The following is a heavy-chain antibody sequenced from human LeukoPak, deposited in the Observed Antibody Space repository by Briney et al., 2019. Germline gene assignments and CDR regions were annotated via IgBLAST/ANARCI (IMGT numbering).Heavy chain of an antibody. J-gene: IGHJ4*02. CDR2: IRYDGSNK. CDR1: GFTFSSYG. D-gene: IGHD2/OR15-2a*01. CDR3: AREGPRGNSQFDY. Sequence: GGSLRLSCAASGFTFSSYGMHWVRQAPGKGLEWVALIRYDGSNKYYTDSVKGRLTISRDNSKNTLYLQMNSLRAEDTAIYYCAREGPRGNSQFDYWGQGTLVTVSS. V-gene: IGHV3-30*02.